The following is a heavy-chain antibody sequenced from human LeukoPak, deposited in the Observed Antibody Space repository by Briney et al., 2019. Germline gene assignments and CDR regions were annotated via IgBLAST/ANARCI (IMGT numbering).Heavy chain of an antibody. V-gene: IGHV4-59*01. Sequence: SETLSLTCTVSGGSISSYYWSWIRQPPGKGLEWIGYIYYSGSTNYNPSLKSRVTISVDTSKNQFSLKLSSVTAADTAVYYCARVFYYYDSSQDAFDIWGQGTMVTVSS. CDR2: IYYSGST. CDR3: ARVFYYYDSSQDAFDI. J-gene: IGHJ3*02. CDR1: GGSISSYY. D-gene: IGHD3-22*01.